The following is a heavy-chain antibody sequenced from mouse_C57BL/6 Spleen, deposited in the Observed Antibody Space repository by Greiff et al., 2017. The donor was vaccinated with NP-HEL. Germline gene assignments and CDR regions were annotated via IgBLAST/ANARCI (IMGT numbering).Heavy chain of an antibody. V-gene: IGHV1-55*01. Sequence: QVQLQQPGAELVKPGASVKMSCKASGYTFTSYWITWVKQRPGQGLEWIGDIYPGSGSTNYIEKFKSKATLTVDTSSSTAYMQLSSLTSEDSAVYYCARLLRYPDYLDYWGQGTTLTVSS. D-gene: IGHD1-1*01. CDR1: GYTFTSYW. J-gene: IGHJ2*01. CDR3: ARLLRYPDYLDY. CDR2: IYPGSGST.